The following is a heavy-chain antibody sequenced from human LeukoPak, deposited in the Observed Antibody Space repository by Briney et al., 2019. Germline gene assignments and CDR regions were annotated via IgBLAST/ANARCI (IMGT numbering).Heavy chain of an antibody. V-gene: IGHV3-11*04. D-gene: IGHD6-13*01. CDR3: ARDNRYISTFSSYGMDV. CDR2: ISGSGSTI. J-gene: IGHJ6*02. CDR1: GFTFSSYA. Sequence: GGSLRLSCAASGFTFSSYAMSWIRLAPGKGLEWVSYISGSGSTIKYAESVKGRFAISRDNAKNSLYLQMNSLRAEDTAVYYCARDNRYISTFSSYGMDVWGQGTTVTVSS.